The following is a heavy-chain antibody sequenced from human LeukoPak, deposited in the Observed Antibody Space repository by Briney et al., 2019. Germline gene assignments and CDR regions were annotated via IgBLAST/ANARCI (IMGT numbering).Heavy chain of an antibody. CDR3: TTEGGYSYGSPSGY. CDR1: GFTFSNAW. CDR2: IKSKTDGGTT. D-gene: IGHD5-18*01. Sequence: PGGSLRLSCAASGFTFSNAWMSWVRQAPGKGLEWVGCIKSKTDGGTTDYAAPVKGRFTISRDDSKNTLYLQMNSLKTEDTAVYYCTTEGGYSYGSPSGYWGQGTLVTVSS. V-gene: IGHV3-15*01. J-gene: IGHJ4*02.